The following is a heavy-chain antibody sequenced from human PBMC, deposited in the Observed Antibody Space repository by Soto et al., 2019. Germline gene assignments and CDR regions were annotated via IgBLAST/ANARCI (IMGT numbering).Heavy chain of an antibody. CDR2: IWYDGSNK. V-gene: IGHV3-33*01. D-gene: IGHD6-13*01. CDR1: GFTFTNYG. J-gene: IGHJ6*02. CDR3: AREAGNYYYYGMDV. Sequence: GGSLRLSCAASGFTFTNYGMHWVRQAPGKGLEWVAVIWYDGSNKDYADSVKGRFTISRDNSKDTLYLQMNSLRAEDTAVYYCAREAGNYYYYGMDVWGQGTTVTVSS.